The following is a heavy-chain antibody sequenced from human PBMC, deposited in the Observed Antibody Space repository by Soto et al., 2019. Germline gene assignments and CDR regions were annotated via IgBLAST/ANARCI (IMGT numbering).Heavy chain of an antibody. Sequence: QVQLVQPGIEVKKPGASLHVSCKASGYTFSDYQMHWVRQATGQGLEWMGVIKPNDGTTFYAQRFQGGVTMTRDTSTSTVYMDLSRLTFEDTAIYYCVRETGAFEDWGQGPLVTVSS. J-gene: IGHJ4*02. CDR1: GYTFSDYQ. CDR2: IKPNDGTT. V-gene: IGHV1-46*01. D-gene: IGHD3-10*01. CDR3: VRETGAFED.